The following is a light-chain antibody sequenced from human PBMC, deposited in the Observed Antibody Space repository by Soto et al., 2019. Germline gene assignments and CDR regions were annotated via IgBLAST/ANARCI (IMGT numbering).Light chain of an antibody. Sequence: DIDMTQSPATRSVSPVERATASCRASRSVDSNLAWYQQKPGQAPRLLIYVASTRATGIPARFSGSGSGTEFTLTISRLQYEDFAVYYCQQYNNSPPIPFGQGTRWRL. CDR1: RSVDSN. CDR3: QQYNNSPPIP. V-gene: IGKV3-15*01. CDR2: VAS. J-gene: IGKJ5*01.